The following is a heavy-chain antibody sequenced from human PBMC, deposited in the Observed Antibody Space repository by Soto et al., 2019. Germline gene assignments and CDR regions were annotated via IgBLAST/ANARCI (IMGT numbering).Heavy chain of an antibody. J-gene: IGHJ6*02. CDR1: GYTFSSYG. D-gene: IGHD3-9*01. V-gene: IGHV1-18*01. CDR2: ISVFNGNT. Sequence: GASVKISCKASGYTFSSYGVTWVRQARGQGLEWMGWISVFNGNTNYAQKLQGRVTMTTDTSTSTASMELRSLRSDDTAVYYCARALHSETLTGYSDYYYGMDFWGQGTTVTVSS. CDR3: ARALHSETLTGYSDYYYGMDF.